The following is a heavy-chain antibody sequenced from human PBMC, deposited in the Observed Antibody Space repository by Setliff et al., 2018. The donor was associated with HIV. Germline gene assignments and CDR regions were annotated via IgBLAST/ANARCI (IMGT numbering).Heavy chain of an antibody. Sequence: SETLSLTCAVSSGSISSSNWWSWVRQPPGKGLEGIGEIYHSGSTNYNPSLKSRVTMSVDKSKNQLSLKLRYVTAADTAVYYCAREAVLFGGSYRFDYWCQGTLVTVSS. CDR1: SGSISSSNW. V-gene: IGHV4-4*02. J-gene: IGHJ4*02. CDR3: AREAVLFGGSYRFDY. D-gene: IGHD1-26*01. CDR2: IYHSGST.